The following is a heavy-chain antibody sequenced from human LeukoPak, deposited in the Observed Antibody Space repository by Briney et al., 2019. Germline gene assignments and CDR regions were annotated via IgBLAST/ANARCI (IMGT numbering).Heavy chain of an antibody. V-gene: IGHV4-4*07. CDR2: IYSSGRT. CDR3: VRRSSSSGSFDY. J-gene: IGHJ4*02. Sequence: SETLSLTCTVSGGSLSSYYWSWIRQPAGKGLEWIGRIYSSGRTNYNPSLDSRVSMSVDTSKNQFSLELSSVTAADTAVYYCVRRSSSSGSFDYWGQGMLVTVSS. D-gene: IGHD6-6*01. CDR1: GGSLSSYY.